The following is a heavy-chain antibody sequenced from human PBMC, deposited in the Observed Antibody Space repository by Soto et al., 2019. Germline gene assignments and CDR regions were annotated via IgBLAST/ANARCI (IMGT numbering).Heavy chain of an antibody. CDR2: ISWDGGRT. V-gene: IGHV3-43*01. CDR3: AKDSRSWSDFDI. J-gene: IGHJ3*02. Sequence: GGSLRLSCGASGFAFDDYTMHWVRQSPGKGRERGSLISWDGGRTDYADSVKGRFTIYRDNSKNSLYLQMNSPRTDDTALYYCAKDSRSWSDFDIWGQGTLVTVSS. CDR1: GFAFDDYT. D-gene: IGHD6-13*01.